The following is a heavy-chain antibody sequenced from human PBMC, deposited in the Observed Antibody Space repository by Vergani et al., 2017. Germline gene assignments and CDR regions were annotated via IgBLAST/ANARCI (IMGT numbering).Heavy chain of an antibody. V-gene: IGHV4-59*01. D-gene: IGHD3-10*01. CDR1: GGSISSYY. Sequence: QVQLQESGPGLVKPSETLSLTYTVSGGSISSYYWSWIRQPPGKGLEWIGYIYYSGSTNYNPSLKSRVTISVDTSKNQFSLKLSSVTAADTAVYYCARDHYYGSGSYYSGNWFDPWGQGTLVTVSS. CDR3: ARDHYYGSGSYYSGNWFDP. J-gene: IGHJ5*02. CDR2: IYYSGST.